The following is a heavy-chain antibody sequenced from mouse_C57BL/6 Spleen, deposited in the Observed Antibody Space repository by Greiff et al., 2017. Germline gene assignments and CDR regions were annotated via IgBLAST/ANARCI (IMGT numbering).Heavy chain of an antibody. CDR1: GYTFTSYW. D-gene: IGHD1-1*01. V-gene: IGHV1-55*01. CDR3: ARRSKTPVDYFDY. J-gene: IGHJ2*01. CDR2: IYPGSGSN. Sequence: QVHVKQSGAELVKPGASVKMSCKASGYTFTSYWLTWVKQRPGQGLAWIGDIYPGSGSNNYNEKFKSKATLTVDTSSSTAYMQLSSLTSEDSAVYYSARRSKTPVDYFDYWGQGTTLTVSS.